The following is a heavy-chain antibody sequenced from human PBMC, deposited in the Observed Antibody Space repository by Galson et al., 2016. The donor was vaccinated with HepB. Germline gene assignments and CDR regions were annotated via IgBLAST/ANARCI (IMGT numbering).Heavy chain of an antibody. Sequence: SLRLSCAASGFKFDDYALHWVRQGPGKGLEWVAGLSWNRGAKGYADSVKGRFTISRDNAKKSLYLQMNSLRAEDTALYYCAKDVAKGTSYYFYGMDVWGQGTTVSVAS. CDR3: AKDVAKGTSYYFYGMDV. J-gene: IGHJ6*02. D-gene: IGHD1-1*01. CDR1: GFKFDDYA. CDR2: LSWNRGAK. V-gene: IGHV3-9*01.